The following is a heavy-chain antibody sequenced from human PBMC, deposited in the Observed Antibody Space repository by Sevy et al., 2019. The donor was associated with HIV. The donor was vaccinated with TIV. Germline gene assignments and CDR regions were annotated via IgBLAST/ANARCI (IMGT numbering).Heavy chain of an antibody. V-gene: IGHV3-23*01. D-gene: IGHD3-10*01. CDR2: VSRNGGTP. Sequence: GGYLRLSCAGSGFTFGGYMMNWVRQAPGRGLEGVARVSRNGGTPEYGDSAKGRFTTSRVNSKNTVYLQLKELRAEDTALYYCLKEGRDDFNPYLDFWGQGILVNVSS. CDR3: LKEGRDDFNPYLDF. CDR1: GFTFGGYM. J-gene: IGHJ4*02.